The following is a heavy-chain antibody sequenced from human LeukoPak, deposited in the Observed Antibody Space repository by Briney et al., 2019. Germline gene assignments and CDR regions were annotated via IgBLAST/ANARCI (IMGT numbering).Heavy chain of an antibody. CDR3: AGEIVVVPAAIVGFDP. Sequence: SETLSLTCTVSGGSISSSSYYWSWIRQPAGKGLEWIGRIYTSGSTNYNPSLKSRVTMSVDTSKNQFSLKLSSVTAADTAVYYCAGEIVVVPAAIVGFDPWGQGTLVTVSS. CDR1: GGSISSSSYY. CDR2: IYTSGST. D-gene: IGHD2-2*02. V-gene: IGHV4-61*02. J-gene: IGHJ5*02.